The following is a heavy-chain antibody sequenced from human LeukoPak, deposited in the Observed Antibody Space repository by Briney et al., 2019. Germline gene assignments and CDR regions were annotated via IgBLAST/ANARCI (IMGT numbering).Heavy chain of an antibody. CDR2: INPSGGST. CDR3: ARDQGSGWYWGDAFDI. Sequence: ASVKVSCKASGYTFTSYYMHWVRQAPGQGLEWMGIINPSGGSTSYAQKFQGRVTMTRDTSTSTVYMELSSLRSEDTAVYYCARDQGSGWYWGDAFDIWGQGTMVTVSS. CDR1: GYTFTSYY. D-gene: IGHD6-19*01. V-gene: IGHV1-46*01. J-gene: IGHJ3*02.